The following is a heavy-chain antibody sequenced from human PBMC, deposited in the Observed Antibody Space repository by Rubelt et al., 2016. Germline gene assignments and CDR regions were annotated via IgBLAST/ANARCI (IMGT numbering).Heavy chain of an antibody. Sequence: QVQLQQWGAGLLKPSETLSLTCAVYGGSFSGYYWSWLRQPPGKGLEWIGEINHSGSTNYNPSLKGRVTRSVDTSKNQCSLKLSAGTAADTAVYYCARGGIAVAVTPEYWGQGTLVTVSS. CDR3: ARGGIAVAVTPEY. CDR1: GGSFSGYY. J-gene: IGHJ4*02. CDR2: INHSGST. V-gene: IGHV4-34*01. D-gene: IGHD6-19*01.